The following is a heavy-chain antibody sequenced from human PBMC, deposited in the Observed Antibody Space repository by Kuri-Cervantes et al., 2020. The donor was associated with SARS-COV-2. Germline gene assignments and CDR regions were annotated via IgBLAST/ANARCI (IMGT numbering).Heavy chain of an antibody. D-gene: IGHD6-6*01. J-gene: IGHJ4*02. Sequence: SVKVSCKASGGTFSSYAISWVRQAPGQGLEWMGRIIPIFGTANYAQKFQGRVTITADESTSTDYMELSSLRSEDTAVYYCARDCKDSSSSSTFDYLGQGTLVTVSS. CDR1: GGTFSSYA. CDR3: ARDCKDSSSSSTFDY. V-gene: IGHV1-69*13. CDR2: IIPIFGTA.